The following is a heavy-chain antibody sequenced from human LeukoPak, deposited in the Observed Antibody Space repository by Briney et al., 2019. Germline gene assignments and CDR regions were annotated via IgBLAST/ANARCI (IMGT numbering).Heavy chain of an antibody. J-gene: IGHJ4*02. D-gene: IGHD2-2*03. CDR3: ARDLGNGYCSSASCRGGDY. CDR2: MSYDGSDK. Sequence: GGCLRLSCAASGFTFSSYAMYWVRQAPGKGLEWVAFMSYDGSDKYYADSMKGRFTISRDNSKNTLYLQMNSLRAEDTAVYYCARDLGNGYCSSASCRGGDYWGQGTLVTVSS. CDR1: GFTFSSYA. V-gene: IGHV3-30-3*01.